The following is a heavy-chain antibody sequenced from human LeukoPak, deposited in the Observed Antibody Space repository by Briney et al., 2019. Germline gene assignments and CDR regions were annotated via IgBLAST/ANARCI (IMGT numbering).Heavy chain of an antibody. V-gene: IGHV3-20*04. CDR1: GFIFHDFG. D-gene: IGHD3-22*01. CDR2: INWNGVST. Sequence: PGGSLRLSCAASGFIFHDFGMGWVRQVPGKGLQWVSGINWNGVSTAYADSAKGRFTISRDNANNSLYLQIHSLRDEDTAFYYCVRHYSSDYYGWFEYWGRGALVTVSS. J-gene: IGHJ4*02. CDR3: VRHYSSDYYGWFEY.